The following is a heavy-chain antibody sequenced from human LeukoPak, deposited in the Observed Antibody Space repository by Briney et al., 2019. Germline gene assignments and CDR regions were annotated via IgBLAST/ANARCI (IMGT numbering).Heavy chain of an antibody. V-gene: IGHV3-7*01. Sequence: GGSLRLSCAPSGFTFSDYWMTWVRQVPGKGLEWVANINRGGNEVHYVDSVKGRFTISRDNAKNSLYLQLDSLGVEDTAVYYCARVGTWEPQRVFDYWGQGTLVTVSS. CDR2: INRGGNEV. J-gene: IGHJ4*02. CDR1: GFTFSDYW. D-gene: IGHD1-26*01. CDR3: ARVGTWEPQRVFDY.